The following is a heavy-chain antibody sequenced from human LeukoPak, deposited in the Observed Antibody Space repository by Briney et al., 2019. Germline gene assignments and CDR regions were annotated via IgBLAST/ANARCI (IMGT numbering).Heavy chain of an antibody. Sequence: GRSLRLSCAASGFTFSSYGMHWVRQAPGKGLEWVAVISYDGSNKYYADSVKGRFTISRDNPKNTLYLQMNSLRAEDTAVYYCAKDVYCSSTSCTPAPYYYYYYGMDVWGQGTTVTVSS. CDR2: ISYDGSNK. J-gene: IGHJ6*02. V-gene: IGHV3-30*18. CDR3: AKDVYCSSTSCTPAPYYYYYYGMDV. CDR1: GFTFSSYG. D-gene: IGHD2-2*01.